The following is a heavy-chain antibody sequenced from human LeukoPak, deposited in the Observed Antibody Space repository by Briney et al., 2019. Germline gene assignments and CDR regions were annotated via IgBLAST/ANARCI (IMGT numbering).Heavy chain of an antibody. CDR3: ANTNYENFDY. V-gene: IGHV4-59*08. CDR2: IYFSGST. D-gene: IGHD4-11*01. Sequence: PSETLSLTCAVPGGSMSHYYWSWIRQPPGKGLEWIGYIYFSGSTNYNPSLKSRVTISIDASKSQFSLKLSSVTAADTAVYYCANTNYENFDYWGQGTLVTVSS. J-gene: IGHJ4*02. CDR1: GGSMSHYY.